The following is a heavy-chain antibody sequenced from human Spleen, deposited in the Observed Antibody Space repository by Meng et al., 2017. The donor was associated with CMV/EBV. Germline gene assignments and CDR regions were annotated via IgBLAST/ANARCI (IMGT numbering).Heavy chain of an antibody. CDR3: STGGYSSGWDC. CDR1: GFTFSSYA. D-gene: IGHD6-19*01. J-gene: IGHJ4*02. V-gene: IGHV3-23*03. Sequence: GESLKISCAASGFTFSSYAMSWVRQAPGKGLEWVSVFYSGGSSTYYADSVQGRFTISRDNSKNTLYLQMNSLKTEDTAVYFCSTGGYSSGWDCWGQGTLVTVSS. CDR2: FYSGGSST.